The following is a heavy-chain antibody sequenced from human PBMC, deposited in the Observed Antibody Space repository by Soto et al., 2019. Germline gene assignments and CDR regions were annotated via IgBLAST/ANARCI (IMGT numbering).Heavy chain of an antibody. D-gene: IGHD2-21*02. V-gene: IGHV4-31*03. CDR3: ARDPVVTTPYDDYGIDV. CDR2: IYYSGST. CDR1: GGSISSGGYY. J-gene: IGHJ6*02. Sequence: QVQLQESGPGLVKPSQTLSLTCTVSGGSISSGGYYWSWIRQHPGKGLEWIGYIYYSGSTYYNPSLKSRVTISVDTSKNQFSLKLSSVTAADTAVYYCARDPVVTTPYDDYGIDVWGQGTTVTVSS.